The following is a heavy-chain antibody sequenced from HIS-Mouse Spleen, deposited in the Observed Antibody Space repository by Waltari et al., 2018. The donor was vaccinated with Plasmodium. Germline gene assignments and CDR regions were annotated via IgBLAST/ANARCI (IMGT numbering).Heavy chain of an antibody. J-gene: IGHJ4*02. CDR2: IYSGGST. CDR3: ARLGIPYVDTAMAVGY. D-gene: IGHD5-18*01. CDR1: GVTVSRNY. Sequence: EVQLVESGGGLVQPGGSLRLSCAASGVTVSRNYMIWVRQAPGKGLEWVSVIYSGGSTYYADSVKGRFTISRDNSKNTLYLQMNSLRAEDTAVYYCARLGIPYVDTAMAVGYWGQGTLVTVSS. V-gene: IGHV3-66*01.